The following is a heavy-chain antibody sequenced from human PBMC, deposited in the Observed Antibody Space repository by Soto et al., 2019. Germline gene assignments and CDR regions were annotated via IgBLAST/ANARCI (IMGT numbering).Heavy chain of an antibody. Sequence: QVQLVQSGAEVKKPGSSVKVSCKASGGTCSRYSITWVRPAPGHGLEWIGRIIPIFGIASYAQKFQGRVTITADESTSTAYMELSSLRSDDTAVYYCAREDRDRETGLVPAAIDGMDVWGQGTTGTVSS. CDR2: IIPIFGIA. CDR1: GGTCSRYS. J-gene: IGHJ6*02. V-gene: IGHV1-69*08. D-gene: IGHD2-2*01. CDR3: AREDRDRETGLVPAAIDGMDV.